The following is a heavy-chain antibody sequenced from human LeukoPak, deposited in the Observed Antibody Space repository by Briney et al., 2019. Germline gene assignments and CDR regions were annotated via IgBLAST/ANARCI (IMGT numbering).Heavy chain of an antibody. Sequence: PSETLSLTCTVSGGSISSYYWSWIRQPPGKGLEWIGSIYYSGTTYYSPSLESRVTISVDTSNNQVSLNLNSVTAADTAIYFCARGGFYGHPFDFGGQGTLVTVSS. V-gene: IGHV4-59*12. CDR3: ARGGFYGHPFDF. CDR2: IYYSGTT. J-gene: IGHJ4*02. CDR1: GGSISSYY. D-gene: IGHD3-10*01.